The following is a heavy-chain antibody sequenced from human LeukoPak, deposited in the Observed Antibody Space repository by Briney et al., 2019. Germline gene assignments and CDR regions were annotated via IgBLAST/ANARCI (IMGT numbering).Heavy chain of an antibody. CDR3: ARDLGNSVPEAFDI. Sequence: PSETLSLIRTVSGYSISSGYYWGWIRQPPGKGLEWIGSIYHSGNTYYNPSLKSRVTISGGTSKNQFSLKLSSLTAADTAVYYCARDLGNSVPEAFDIWGQGTMVTVSS. J-gene: IGHJ3*02. CDR2: IYHSGNT. V-gene: IGHV4-38-2*02. CDR1: GYSISSGYY. D-gene: IGHD5/OR15-5a*01.